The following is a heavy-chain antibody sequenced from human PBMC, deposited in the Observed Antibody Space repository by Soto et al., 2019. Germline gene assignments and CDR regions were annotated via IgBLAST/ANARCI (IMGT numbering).Heavy chain of an antibody. V-gene: IGHV1-46*01. Sequence: ASVKVSCKASGYTFTSYYMHWVRQAPGQGLEWMALINPNDSNTHYAQNLQGRVTMTRDTSTSTAYMELRSLRSDDTAVYYCARTGGDCTQGVCYDYWGQGTLVTVSS. D-gene: IGHD2-8*01. CDR1: GYTFTSYY. CDR2: INPNDSNT. J-gene: IGHJ4*02. CDR3: ARTGGDCTQGVCYDY.